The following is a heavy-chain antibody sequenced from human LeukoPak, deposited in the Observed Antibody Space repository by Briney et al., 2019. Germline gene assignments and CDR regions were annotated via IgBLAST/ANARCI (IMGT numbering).Heavy chain of an antibody. D-gene: IGHD3-22*01. CDR3: ASSREYYYDSSGYPYYFDY. V-gene: IGHV4-59*08. CDR2: IYYSGST. CDR1: GGSISSYY. Sequence: SETLSHTCTVSGGSISSYYWSWIRQPPGKGLEWIGYIYYSGSTNYNPSLKSRVIISVDTSKNQFSLKLSSVTAADTAVYYCASSREYYYDSSGYPYYFDYWGQGTLVTVSS. J-gene: IGHJ4*02.